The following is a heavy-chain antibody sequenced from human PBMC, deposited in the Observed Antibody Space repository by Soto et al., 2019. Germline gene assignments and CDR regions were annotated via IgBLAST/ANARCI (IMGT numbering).Heavy chain of an antibody. Sequence: ASVKVSCKASGYTFTGYYMHWVRQAPGQGLEWMGWINPNSGGTNYAQKFQGWVTMTRDTSISTAYMELSRLRSDDTAVYYCARDGRGYSGYDLYYYYGMDVWGQGTTVTVSS. CDR3: ARDGRGYSGYDLYYYYGMDV. CDR1: GYTFTGYY. D-gene: IGHD5-12*01. V-gene: IGHV1-2*04. CDR2: INPNSGGT. J-gene: IGHJ6*02.